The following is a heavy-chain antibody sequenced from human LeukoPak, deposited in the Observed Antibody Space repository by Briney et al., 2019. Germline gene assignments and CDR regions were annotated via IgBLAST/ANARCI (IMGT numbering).Heavy chain of an antibody. D-gene: IGHD6-13*01. V-gene: IGHV1-8*02. CDR1: GYTFTSYY. J-gene: IGHJ6*02. CDR2: MNPNSGNT. CDR3: ARVSGSSPLDPNYYYYGMDV. Sequence: ASVKVSCKASGYTFTSYYMHWVRQATGQGLEWMGWMNPNSGNTGYAQKFQGRVTMTRNTSISTAYMELSSLRSEDTAVYYCARVSGSSPLDPNYYYYGMDVWGQGTTVTVSS.